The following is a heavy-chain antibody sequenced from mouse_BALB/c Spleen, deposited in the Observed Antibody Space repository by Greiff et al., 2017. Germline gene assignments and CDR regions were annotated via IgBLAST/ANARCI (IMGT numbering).Heavy chain of an antibody. CDR1: GYTFSSYW. CDR3: ARGDYGSYYYAMDY. J-gene: IGHJ4*01. Sequence: QVQLQQSGAELMKPGASVKISCKATGYTFSSYWIEWVKQRPGHGLEWIGEILPGSGSTNYNEKFKGKATFTADTSSNTAYMQLSSLTSEDSAVYYCARGDYGSYYYAMDYWGQGTSVTVSS. V-gene: IGHV1-9*01. CDR2: ILPGSGST. D-gene: IGHD1-2*01.